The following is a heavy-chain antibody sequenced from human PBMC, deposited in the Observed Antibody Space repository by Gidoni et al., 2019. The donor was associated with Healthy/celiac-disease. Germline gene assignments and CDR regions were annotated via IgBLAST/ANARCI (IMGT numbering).Heavy chain of an antibody. J-gene: IGHJ4*02. V-gene: IGHV3-23*01. CDR2: ISGSGGST. Sequence: AASGFTFSSYAMSWVRQAPGKGLEWVSAISGSGGSTYYADSVKGRFTISRDNSKNTLYLQMNSLRAEDTAKYYCAKDELGGYDSSGYYFWGQGTLVTVSS. CDR1: GFTFSSYA. D-gene: IGHD3-22*01. CDR3: AKDELGGYDSSGYYF.